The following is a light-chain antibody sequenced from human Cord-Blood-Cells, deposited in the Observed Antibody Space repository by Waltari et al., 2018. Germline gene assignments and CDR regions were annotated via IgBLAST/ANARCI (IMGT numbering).Light chain of an antibody. V-gene: IGLV2-14*01. CDR1: SSDVGGYNY. CDR3: SSYTSSSTYV. Sequence: QSALTQPASVSGSPGQSITISCTGTSSDVGGYNYVSWYQQHPGKAPKLMIYDVSNRPSGVSIRFSGSKSGNTASRTISGLQAEDEADYYCSSYTSSSTYVFGTGTKVTVL. J-gene: IGLJ1*01. CDR2: DVS.